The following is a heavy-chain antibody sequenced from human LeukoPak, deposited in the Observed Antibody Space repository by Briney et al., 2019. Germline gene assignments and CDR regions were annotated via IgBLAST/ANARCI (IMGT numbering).Heavy chain of an antibody. J-gene: IGHJ4*02. V-gene: IGHV3-64*01. D-gene: IGHD3-16*01. CDR2: ISSNGGST. CDR1: GFTFSRYT. CDR3: ARRTYVDY. Sequence: GGSLRLSCAASGFTFSRYTMHWVRQAPGKGLEYVSAISSNGGSTYYANSVKGRFTISRDNAKNSLYLQMNSLRAEDTALYYCARRTYVDYWGQGTLVTVSS.